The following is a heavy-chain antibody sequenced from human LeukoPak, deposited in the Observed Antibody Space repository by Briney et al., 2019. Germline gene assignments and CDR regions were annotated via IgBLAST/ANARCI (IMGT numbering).Heavy chain of an antibody. CDR1: GGSFSGYY. V-gene: IGHV4-34*01. D-gene: IGHD3-3*01. CDR3: VPRSYDFWSGYGYYYYGMDV. J-gene: IGHJ6*02. Sequence: PSETLSLTCAVYGGSFSGYYWSWIRQPPGKGLEWIGEINHSGSTNYNPSLKSRVTISVDTSKNQFSLKLSSVTAADTAVYYRVPRSYDFWSGYGYYYYGMDVWGQGTTVTVSS. CDR2: INHSGST.